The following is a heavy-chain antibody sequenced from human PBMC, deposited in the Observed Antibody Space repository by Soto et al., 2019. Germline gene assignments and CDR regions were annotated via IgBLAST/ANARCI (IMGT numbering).Heavy chain of an antibody. CDR2: MNPNSGNT. Sequence: RASVKVSCKASGYTFTSYDINWVRQATGQGPEWMGWMNPNSGNTGYAQKFQGRVTMTRNTSISTAYMELSSLRSEDTAVYYCARATWPVTGPYYYYYGVDVWGQGTTVTVSS. V-gene: IGHV1-8*01. CDR3: ARATWPVTGPYYYYYGVDV. CDR1: GYTFTSYD. J-gene: IGHJ6*02. D-gene: IGHD6-19*01.